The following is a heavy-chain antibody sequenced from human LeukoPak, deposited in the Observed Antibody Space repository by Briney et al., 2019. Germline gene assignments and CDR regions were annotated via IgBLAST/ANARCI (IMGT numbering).Heavy chain of an antibody. D-gene: IGHD4-17*01. CDR2: IDLRDSYT. CDR3: ATGASKVTTDFANY. Sequence: PGESLKISCKASGYSFTNYWISWVRQMPGKGLEWMGRIDLRDSYTKYSPSFEGHVTISVDKSISSAFLQWNSLKASDSAMYYCATGASKVTTDFANYWGQGTQVAVSS. V-gene: IGHV5-10-1*01. J-gene: IGHJ4*02. CDR1: GYSFTNYW.